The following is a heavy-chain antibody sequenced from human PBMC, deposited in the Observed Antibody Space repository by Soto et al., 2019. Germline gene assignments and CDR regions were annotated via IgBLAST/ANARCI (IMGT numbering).Heavy chain of an antibody. V-gene: IGHV3-48*01. CDR3: ARDGSYYGSGSYSYYFDY. J-gene: IGHJ4*02. Sequence: GGSLRLSCAASGFTFSSYSMNWVRQAPGKGLEWVSYISSSSSTIYYADSVKGRFTISRDNAKNSLYLQMNSLRAEDTAVYYCARDGSYYGSGSYSYYFDYWGQGTLVTVSS. D-gene: IGHD3-10*01. CDR1: GFTFSSYS. CDR2: ISSSSSTI.